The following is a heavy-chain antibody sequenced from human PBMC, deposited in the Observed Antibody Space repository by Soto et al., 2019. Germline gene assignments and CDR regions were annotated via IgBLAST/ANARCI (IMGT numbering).Heavy chain of an antibody. V-gene: IGHV1-8*01. CDR3: ARGFGRQSVVDV. J-gene: IGHJ6*02. CDR1: GYTFTSYG. CDR2: MNPNSGNT. Sequence: ASVKVSCKASGYTFTSYGINWVLQATGQGLEWMGWMNPNSGNTGYAQKFQGRVTMTRNTSISTAYMELSSLRSEDTAVYYCARGFGRQSVVDVWGQGTTVTVSS. D-gene: IGHD3-16*01.